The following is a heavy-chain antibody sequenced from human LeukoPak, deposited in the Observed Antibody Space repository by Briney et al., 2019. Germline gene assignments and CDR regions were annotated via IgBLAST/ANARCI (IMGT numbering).Heavy chain of an antibody. CDR1: GYTFTSYA. D-gene: IGHD3-22*01. Sequence: ASVKVSCKASGYTFTSYAMHWVRQAPGQRLEWMGWINAGNGNTKYSQKFQGRVTITADESTSTAYMELSSLRSEDTAVYYCASHPAPTYYYDSSGYSPFDYWGQGTLVTVSS. CDR3: ASHPAPTYYYDSSGYSPFDY. J-gene: IGHJ4*02. CDR2: INAGNGNT. V-gene: IGHV1-3*01.